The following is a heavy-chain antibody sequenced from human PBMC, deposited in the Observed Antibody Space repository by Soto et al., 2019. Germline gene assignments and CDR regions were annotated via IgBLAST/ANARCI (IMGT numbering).Heavy chain of an antibody. D-gene: IGHD5-18*01. CDR2: IFWDDDK. J-gene: IGHJ4*02. V-gene: IGHV2-5*02. CDR1: GFSLSTSGVG. Sequence: QITLKESGPPLVKPTQTLTLTCTFSGFSLSTSGVGVGWIRQPPGKALEWLGIIFWDDDKRYRPSLKSRLTIPKDTSKNQLVPTMTNMDPVDTGTYYCAQLTWKQLWPRAPVVNWGQGTPVTVSS. CDR3: AQLTWKQLWPRAPVVN.